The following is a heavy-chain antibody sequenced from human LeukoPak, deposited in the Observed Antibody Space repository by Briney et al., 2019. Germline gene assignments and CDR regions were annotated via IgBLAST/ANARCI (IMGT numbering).Heavy chain of an antibody. CDR2: ISGNGAPT. CDR1: GFTFSSYE. D-gene: IGHD2-15*01. Sequence: QPGGSLRLSCAASGFTFSSYEMTWVRQAPGKGLEWVSGISGNGAPTYYADSVKGRFTISRDTSKNTLFLQMNSLRAEDTAIYYCAKESEYCSGGSCYSWGLTDYWGQGTLVTVSS. V-gene: IGHV3-23*01. CDR3: AKESEYCSGGSCYSWGLTDY. J-gene: IGHJ4*02.